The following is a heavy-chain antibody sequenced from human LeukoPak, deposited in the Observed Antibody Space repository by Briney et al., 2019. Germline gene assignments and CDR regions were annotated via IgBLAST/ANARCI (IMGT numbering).Heavy chain of an antibody. J-gene: IGHJ3*01. CDR3: ARDWGRLTYCTGTNCPDAFDL. V-gene: IGHV3-21*01. CDR1: GFTFSSYS. D-gene: IGHD2-2*01. Sequence: GGSLRLSCAASGFTFSSYSMNWVRQAPGKGLEWVSSINSNSRYIYYADSVKGRFTISRDAAKNSLFLQMNSLRAEDTAVYYCARDWGRLTYCTGTNCPDAFDLWGQGTMVTVSS. CDR2: INSNSRYI.